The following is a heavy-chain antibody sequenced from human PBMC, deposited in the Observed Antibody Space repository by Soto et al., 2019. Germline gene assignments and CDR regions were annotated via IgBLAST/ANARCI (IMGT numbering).Heavy chain of an antibody. Sequence: GESLKIACNGSGYTFTRNWIGWVRQMPGKGLEWMGTIFPIDSDTRYSPSSQGQVTISADNSISTAYLQWSSLKASDTAIYYCATPGGRDFNAFDVWGQGTMVTVSS. V-gene: IGHV5-51*01. CDR1: GYTFTRNW. D-gene: IGHD2-21*02. J-gene: IGHJ3*01. CDR3: ATPGGRDFNAFDV. CDR2: IFPIDSDT.